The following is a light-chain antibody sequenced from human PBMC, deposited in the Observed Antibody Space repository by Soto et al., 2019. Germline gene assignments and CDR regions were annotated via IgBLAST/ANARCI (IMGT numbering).Light chain of an antibody. J-gene: IGKJ1*01. CDR1: QSISSW. CDR3: QQYNCYSSRT. Sequence: DIQMTQSPSTLSASVGDRVTITCRASQSISSWLAWYQQKPGKAPKLLIYDASSLESGVPSRFSGSGSGTEFTLTISSLQPDVFATKYCQQYNCYSSRTSGQVTK. CDR2: DAS. V-gene: IGKV1-5*01.